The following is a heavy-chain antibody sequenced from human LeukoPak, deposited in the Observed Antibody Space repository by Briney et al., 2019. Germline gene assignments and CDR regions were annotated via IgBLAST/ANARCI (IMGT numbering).Heavy chain of an antibody. D-gene: IGHD6-13*01. J-gene: IGHJ3*02. CDR3: AKDILAGVYSSSPTDAFDI. CDR1: GFTFSSYG. V-gene: IGHV3-30*02. Sequence: GGSLRLSCAASGFTFSSYGMHWVRQAPGKGLEWVAFIRYDGSNKYYADSVKGRFTISRDNSKNTLYLQMNSLRAEDTAVYYCAKDILAGVYSSSPTDAFDIWGQGTMVTVSS. CDR2: IRYDGSNK.